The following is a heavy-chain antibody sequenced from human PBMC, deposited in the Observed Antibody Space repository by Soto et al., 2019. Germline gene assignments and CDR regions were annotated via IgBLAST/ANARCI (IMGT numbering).Heavy chain of an antibody. CDR3: ARASYGSGSNY. CDR2: IYYSGST. Sequence: PSETLSLTCTVSGGSISSGDYYWSWIRQPPGKGLEWIGYIYYSGSTYYDPSLKSRVTISVDTSKNQFSLKLSSVTAADTAVYYCARASYGSGSNYWGQGTLVTVSS. D-gene: IGHD3-10*01. CDR1: GGSISSGDYY. J-gene: IGHJ4*02. V-gene: IGHV4-30-4*01.